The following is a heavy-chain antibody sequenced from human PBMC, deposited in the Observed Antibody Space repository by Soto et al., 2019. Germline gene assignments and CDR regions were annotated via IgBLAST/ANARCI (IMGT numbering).Heavy chain of an antibody. J-gene: IGHJ4*02. CDR2: IKSKAHGGTT. Sequence: GGSLRLSCAASGFTFSSYGMHWVRQAPGKGLEWVGRIKSKAHGGTTDFAAPVRGRFAITRDNSKNTLYLQMNSLRAEDTAVYYCPPREQWLNWGQGTLVTVSS. CDR1: GFTFSSYG. D-gene: IGHD5-12*01. V-gene: IGHV3-15*07. CDR3: PPREQWLN.